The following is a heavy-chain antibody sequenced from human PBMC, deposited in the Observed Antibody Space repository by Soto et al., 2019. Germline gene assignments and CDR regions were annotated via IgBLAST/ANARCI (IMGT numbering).Heavy chain of an antibody. CDR2: ISVYTGNT. CDR3: ARDRCTTDKCYTHHFDV. Sequence: QVQLVQSGGEVTKPGASVKVSCKSSGYTFTSYGVSWVRQAPGQGLEWLGWISVYTGNTKQAQKFQYRVTLTTEASTSTAYRELRNLRSDATAGYYCARDRCTTDKCYTHHFDVWGQGTTVTVSS. D-gene: IGHD2-8*01. CDR1: GYTFTSYG. V-gene: IGHV1-18*04. J-gene: IGHJ6*02.